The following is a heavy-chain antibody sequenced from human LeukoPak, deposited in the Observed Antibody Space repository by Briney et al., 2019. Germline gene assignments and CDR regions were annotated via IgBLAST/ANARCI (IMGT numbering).Heavy chain of an antibody. Sequence: PSETLSLTCTVSGGSISSSSYYWGWIRQPPGKGLEWIGSIYYSGSTYYNPSLKSRVTISVDTSKNQFSLKLSSVTAADTAVYYCARADSLAAAGMGYWGQGTLVTVSS. CDR3: ARADSLAAAGMGY. CDR1: GGSISSSSYY. D-gene: IGHD6-13*01. V-gene: IGHV4-39*07. J-gene: IGHJ4*02. CDR2: IYYSGST.